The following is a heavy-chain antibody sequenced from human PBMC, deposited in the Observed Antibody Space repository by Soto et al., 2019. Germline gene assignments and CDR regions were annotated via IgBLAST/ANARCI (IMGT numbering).Heavy chain of an antibody. CDR2: IYYNGNT. CDR1: GGSINSGGYY. Sequence: QVQLQESGPGLVKPSQTLSLTCTVSGGSINSGGYYWSWIRQHPGKALEWFGSIYYNGNTYYTPSLKSRITISLDTSRNQFSLKLSSVTAADTAVYYCARLFYYDTSGSYYYFDYWGQGTLVTVSS. V-gene: IGHV4-31*03. D-gene: IGHD3-22*01. CDR3: ARLFYYDTSGSYYYFDY. J-gene: IGHJ4*02.